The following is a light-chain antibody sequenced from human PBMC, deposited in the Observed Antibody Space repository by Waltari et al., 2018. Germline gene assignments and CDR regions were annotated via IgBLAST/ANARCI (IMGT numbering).Light chain of an antibody. Sequence: DIQIAQAPSSLCASLGDSVTITCQASQDISICLNWYQQKPGEAPNRLLYDVSILQSGVPSRVSGGGSGTEFTLTICSLQPEDVATYYCEQYDLLAPFTFGPGTKVD. CDR2: DVS. CDR1: QDISIC. V-gene: IGKV1-33*01. J-gene: IGKJ3*01. CDR3: EQYDLLAPFT.